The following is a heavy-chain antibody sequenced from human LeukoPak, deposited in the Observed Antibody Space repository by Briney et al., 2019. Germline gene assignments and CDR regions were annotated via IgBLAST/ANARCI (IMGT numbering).Heavy chain of an antibody. CDR1: GGSISSGGYY. Sequence: KASQTLSLTCTVSGGSISSGGYYWSWIRQHPGKGLEWIGYIYYSGSTYYNPSLKSRVTISVDTFKNQFSLKLSSVTAADTAVYYCARASMRWGYFDYWGQGTLVTVSS. CDR3: ARASMRWGYFDY. CDR2: IYYSGST. V-gene: IGHV4-31*03. D-gene: IGHD2/OR15-2a*01. J-gene: IGHJ4*02.